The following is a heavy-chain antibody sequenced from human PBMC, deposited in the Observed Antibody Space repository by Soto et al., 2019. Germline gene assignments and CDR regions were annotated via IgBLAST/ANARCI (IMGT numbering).Heavy chain of an antibody. J-gene: IGHJ4*02. Sequence: LYLSCPVSGGSVCSHYCAWLRQPPGKGLEWIGYISYSGSSYYNPSLKSRVTISSDTSRNQFSLRLTSVIAADTAVYFCARADPDASVGVWGQGILVTLSS. CDR1: GGSVCSHY. CDR2: ISYSGSS. D-gene: IGHD3-16*01. V-gene: IGHV4-59*02. CDR3: ARADPDASVGV.